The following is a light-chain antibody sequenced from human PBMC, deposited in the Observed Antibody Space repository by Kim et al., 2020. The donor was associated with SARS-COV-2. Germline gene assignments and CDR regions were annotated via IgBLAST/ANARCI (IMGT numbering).Light chain of an antibody. CDR1: SSDVGGYNY. CDR3: SSCASSSTWV. CDR2: DVN. J-gene: IGLJ3*02. V-gene: IGLV2-14*01. Sequence: QSALTQPASVSGSPGQSLTISCTGTSSDVGGYNYVSWYQQHPGKAPKLMIYDVNKRPSGVSNRFSGSKSGNTASLTISGLQAEDEADYYCSSCASSSTWVFGGGTQLTVL.